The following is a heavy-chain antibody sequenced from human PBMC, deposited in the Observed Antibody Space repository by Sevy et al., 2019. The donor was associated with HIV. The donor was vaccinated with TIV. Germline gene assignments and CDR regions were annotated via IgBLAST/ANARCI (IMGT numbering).Heavy chain of an antibody. D-gene: IGHD3-16*02. CDR3: VKDLMITFGGVIATDY. CDR1: GFILSSYA. J-gene: IGHJ4*02. Sequence: GGSLRLSCSASGFILSSYAMHWVRQAPGKGLESVSAISSNGGSTYYADSVKGRFTISRDNSKNTLYLQMSSLRAEDTAVYYCVKDLMITFGGVIATDYWGLGTLVTVSS. V-gene: IGHV3-64D*06. CDR2: ISSNGGST.